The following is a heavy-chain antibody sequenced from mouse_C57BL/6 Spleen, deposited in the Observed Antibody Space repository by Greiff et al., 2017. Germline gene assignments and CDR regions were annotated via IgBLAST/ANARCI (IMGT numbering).Heavy chain of an antibody. CDR3: ALSYYYGNAMDY. J-gene: IGHJ4*01. CDR2: FHPSDSDT. CDR1: GYTFTSYW. V-gene: IGHV1-74*01. Sequence: QVQLQQPGAELVKPGASVKVSCKASGYTFTSYWMHWVKQRPGQGLEWIGRFHPSDSDTNYNQKFKGKATLTVDKSSSTAYMQLSSLTSEDSAVYYCALSYYYGNAMDYWGQGTSVTVSS. D-gene: IGHD1-1*01.